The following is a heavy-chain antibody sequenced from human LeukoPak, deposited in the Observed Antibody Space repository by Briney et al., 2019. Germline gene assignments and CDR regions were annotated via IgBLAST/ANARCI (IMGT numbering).Heavy chain of an antibody. CDR1: GGSFSGYY. J-gene: IGHJ3*02. V-gene: IGHV4-34*01. CDR2: INHSGRT. CDR3: ARERPPYYYGSGSYRAFDI. D-gene: IGHD3-10*01. Sequence: PSETLSLTCAVYGGSFSGYYWSWIRQPPGKGLEWIGEINHSGRTNYNPSLKSRVTISVDTSKNQFSLKLSSVTAADTAVYYCARERPPYYYGSGSYRAFDIWGQGTMVTVSS.